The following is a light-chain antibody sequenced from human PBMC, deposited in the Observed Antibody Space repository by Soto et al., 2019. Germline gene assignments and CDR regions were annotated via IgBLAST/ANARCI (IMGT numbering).Light chain of an antibody. CDR2: DAS. CDR1: QSVSSY. V-gene: IGKV3-11*01. CDR3: QQRSNWPPIT. J-gene: IGKJ5*01. Sequence: EIVLTQSPATLSFSPGERATLSCRASQSVSSYLACYQQKPGQAPRLLIYDASNRATGIPARFSGSGSGTDFTLTISSLEPEDFAVYYCQQRSNWPPITFGQGTRRRL.